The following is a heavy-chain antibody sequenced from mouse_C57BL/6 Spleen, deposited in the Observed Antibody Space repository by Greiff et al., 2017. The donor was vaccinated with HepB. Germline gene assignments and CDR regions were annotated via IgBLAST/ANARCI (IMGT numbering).Heavy chain of an antibody. Sequence: VKLMESGPGLVAPSQSLSITCTVSGFSLTSYGVHWVRQPPGKGLEWLVVIWSDGSTTYNSALKSRLSISKDNSKSQVFLKMNSLQTDDTAMYYCARTAYYSNYGYAMDYWGQGTSVTVSS. D-gene: IGHD2-5*01. CDR3: ARTAYYSNYGYAMDY. V-gene: IGHV2-6*03. CDR2: IWSDGST. J-gene: IGHJ4*01. CDR1: GFSLTSYG.